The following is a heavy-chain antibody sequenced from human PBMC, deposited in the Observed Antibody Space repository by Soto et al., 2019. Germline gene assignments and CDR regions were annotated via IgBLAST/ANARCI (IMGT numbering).Heavy chain of an antibody. Sequence: GGSLRLSCAASGFTFSSYWMSWVRQAPGKGLEWVANIKQDGSEKYYVDSVKGRFTISRDNAKNSLYLQMNSLRAEDTAVYYCARVPSLLDYYYMDVWGKGTTVTVSS. CDR2: IKQDGSEK. J-gene: IGHJ6*03. CDR1: GFTFSSYW. CDR3: ARVPSLLDYYYMDV. V-gene: IGHV3-7*01.